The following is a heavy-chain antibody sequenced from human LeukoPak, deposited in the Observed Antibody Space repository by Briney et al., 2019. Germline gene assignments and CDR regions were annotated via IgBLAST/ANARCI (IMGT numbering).Heavy chain of an antibody. Sequence: GGSLRLPCAASGFTFSSYAMSWVRQAPGKGLEWVSAISGSGGSTYYADSVKGRFTISRDNSKNTLYLQMNSLRAEDTAVYYCAKYALDYYGSGSYQYYGMDVWGQGTTVTVSS. J-gene: IGHJ6*02. CDR1: GFTFSSYA. D-gene: IGHD3-10*01. CDR2: ISGSGGST. V-gene: IGHV3-23*01. CDR3: AKYALDYYGSGSYQYYGMDV.